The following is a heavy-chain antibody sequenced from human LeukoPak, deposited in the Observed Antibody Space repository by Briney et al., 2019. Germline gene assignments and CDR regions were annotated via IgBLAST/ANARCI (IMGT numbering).Heavy chain of an antibody. V-gene: IGHV4-59*01. D-gene: IGHD3-3*01. Sequence: SETLSLTCTVSGGSISSYYWSWIRQPPGKGLEWIGYIYYSGSTNYNPSLKSRVTISVDTSKNQFSLKLSSVTAADTAVYYCAREDGGGWFDPWGQGTLVTVSS. CDR3: AREDGGGWFDP. J-gene: IGHJ5*02. CDR2: IYYSGST. CDR1: GGSISSYY.